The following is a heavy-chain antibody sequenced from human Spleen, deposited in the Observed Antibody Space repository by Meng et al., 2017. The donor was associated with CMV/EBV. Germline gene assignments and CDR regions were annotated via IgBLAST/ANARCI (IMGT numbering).Heavy chain of an antibody. CDR1: GFTVSSSY. D-gene: IGHD6-13*01. CDR3: ATDSSSYLQFDY. CDR2: IYSDGRT. Sequence: GESLKISCAASGFTVSSSYMSWVRQVPGKGLEWVSVIYSDGRTYYADSVKGRFTISRDNSKNTLYLQMNSLRAEDTAVYYCATDSSSYLQFDYWGQGTLVTVSS. J-gene: IGHJ4*02. V-gene: IGHV3-53*01.